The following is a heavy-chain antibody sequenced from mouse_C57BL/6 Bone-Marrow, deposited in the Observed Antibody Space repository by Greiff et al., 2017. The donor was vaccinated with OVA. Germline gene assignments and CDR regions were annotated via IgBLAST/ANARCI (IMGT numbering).Heavy chain of an antibody. Sequence: QVQLQQSGAELARPGASVKLSCKASGYTFTSYGISWVKQRTGQGLEWIGEIYPRSGNNYYNENFTGKATLTAAKSSCTAYMELRSIKSEDSAVYFCARGGPDYWGQGTTLTVSS. V-gene: IGHV1-81*01. CDR1: GYTFTSYG. CDR3: ARGGPDY. J-gene: IGHJ2*01. CDR2: IYPRSGNN.